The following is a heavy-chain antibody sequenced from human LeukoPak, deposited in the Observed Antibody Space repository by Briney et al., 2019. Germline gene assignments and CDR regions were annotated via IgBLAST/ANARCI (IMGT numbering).Heavy chain of an antibody. V-gene: IGHV3-30*18. CDR2: ISYDGSNK. D-gene: IGHD6-13*01. J-gene: IGHJ6*04. Sequence: GRSLRLSCAASRFTFSSYGMHWVRQAPGKGLEWVAVISYDGSNKYYADSVKGRFTISRDNSKNTLYLQMNSLRAEDTAVYYCAKGGSSWAMDVWGKGTTVTVSS. CDR1: RFTFSSYG. CDR3: AKGGSSWAMDV.